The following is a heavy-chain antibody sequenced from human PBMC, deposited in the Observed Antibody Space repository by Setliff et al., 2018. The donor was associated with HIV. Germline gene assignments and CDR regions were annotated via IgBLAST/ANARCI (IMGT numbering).Heavy chain of an antibody. CDR2: SIPVFGTV. CDR1: GGTFSGYA. V-gene: IGHV1-69*05. Sequence: SVKVSCKAPGGTFSGYAFSWVRQAPGQGFEWMGGSIPVFGTVNYAQKVQGRVTMTTDTSTNTVYMELRSLRSDDTAVYYCARDEQYQLLLDYWGQGTLVTVSS. CDR3: ARDEQYQLLLDY. D-gene: IGHD2-2*01. J-gene: IGHJ4*02.